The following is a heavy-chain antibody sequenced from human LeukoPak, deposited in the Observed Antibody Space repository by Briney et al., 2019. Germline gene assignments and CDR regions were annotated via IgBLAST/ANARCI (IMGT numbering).Heavy chain of an antibody. J-gene: IGHJ3*02. D-gene: IGHD1-26*01. CDR3: ARPPPGATDAFDI. CDR1: GFTFSDYG. Sequence: GGSLRLSCAASGFTFSDYGMSWVRQAPGKGLEWVSSISTTSSYIYYADSVKGRFTISRDNAKNSLYLQMNSLRAEDTAVYYCARPPPGATDAFDIWGQGTMVTVSS. V-gene: IGHV3-21*01. CDR2: ISTTSSYI.